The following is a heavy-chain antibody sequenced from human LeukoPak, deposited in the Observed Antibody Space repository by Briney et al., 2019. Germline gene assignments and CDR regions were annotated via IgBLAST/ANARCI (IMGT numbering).Heavy chain of an antibody. J-gene: IGHJ4*02. CDR1: GFTFSSYA. CDR2: ISYDGGNK. D-gene: IGHD3-22*01. Sequence: GRSLRLSCAASGFTFSSYAMYWVRQAPGKGLEWVAVISYDGGNKYYADSVKGRFIISRDNSKNTLYLQMNSLRAEDTAVYYCATHYYDSSGYYSPDYWGQGTLVTVSS. V-gene: IGHV3-30-3*01. CDR3: ATHYYDSSGYYSPDY.